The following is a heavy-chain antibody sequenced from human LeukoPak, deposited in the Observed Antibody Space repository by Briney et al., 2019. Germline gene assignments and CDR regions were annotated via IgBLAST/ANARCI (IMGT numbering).Heavy chain of an antibody. V-gene: IGHV3-21*04. J-gene: IGHJ3*02. D-gene: IGHD3-9*01. Sequence: GGSLRLSCAASGFTFSSYSMNWVRQAPGKGLEWVSSISSSSSYIYYADSVKGRFTISRDNAKNSLYLQMNSLRAEDTAVYYCALYYDILTGTGAFDIWGQGTMVTVSS. CDR3: ALYYDILTGTGAFDI. CDR1: GFTFSSYS. CDR2: ISSSSSYI.